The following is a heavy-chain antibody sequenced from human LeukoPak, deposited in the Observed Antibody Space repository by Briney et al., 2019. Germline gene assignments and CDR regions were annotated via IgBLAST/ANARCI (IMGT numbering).Heavy chain of an antibody. CDR3: TTDGEYSNYGAEAFDI. D-gene: IGHD4-11*01. V-gene: IGHV3-15*01. Sequence: GGSLRLSCAASGFTFSNAWMSWVRQAPGKGLEWVGRIKSKTDGGTTDYAAPVKGRFTIPRDDSKNTLYLQMNSLKTEDTAVYYCTTDGEYSNYGAEAFDIWGQGTMVTVSS. CDR1: GFTFSNAW. J-gene: IGHJ3*02. CDR2: IKSKTDGGTT.